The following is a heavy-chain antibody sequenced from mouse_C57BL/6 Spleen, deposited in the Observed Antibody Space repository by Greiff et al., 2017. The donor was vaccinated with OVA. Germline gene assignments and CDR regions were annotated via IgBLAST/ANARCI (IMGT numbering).Heavy chain of an antibody. CDR3: AREPPLGKDAMDY. D-gene: IGHD4-1*01. CDR2: ISSGSSTI. Sequence: EVQRVESGGGLVKPGGSLKLSCAASGFTFSDYGMHWVRQAPEKGLEWVAYISSGSSTIYYADTVKGRFTISRDNAKNTLFLQMTSLRSEDTAMYYCAREPPLGKDAMDYWGQGTSVTVSS. J-gene: IGHJ4*01. CDR1: GFTFSDYG. V-gene: IGHV5-17*01.